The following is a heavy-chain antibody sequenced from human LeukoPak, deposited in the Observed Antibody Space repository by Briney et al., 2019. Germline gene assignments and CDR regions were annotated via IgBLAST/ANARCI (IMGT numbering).Heavy chain of an antibody. Sequence: SVKVSCKASGGTFSSYAISWVRQAPGQGLEWMGGIIPIFGTANYAQKFQGRVTITADESTSTAYMELSSLGSEDTAVYYCARDSRYNWNDGWFDPWGQGTLVTVSS. CDR3: ARDSRYNWNDGWFDP. CDR1: GGTFSSYA. CDR2: IIPIFGTA. V-gene: IGHV1-69*13. J-gene: IGHJ5*02. D-gene: IGHD1-1*01.